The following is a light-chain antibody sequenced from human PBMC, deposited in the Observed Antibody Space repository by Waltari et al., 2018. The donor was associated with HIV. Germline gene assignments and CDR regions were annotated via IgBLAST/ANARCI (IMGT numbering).Light chain of an antibody. CDR2: DVD. CDR3: ASFTGDNTVI. Sequence: AVTQPASVSGLPGQSPTISCTGYASHFGLYHFVSWYQQHSGKPPRLILYDVDSRASGVSDRFSGSMSGNTASLTISGLRAEDEGHYYCASFTGDNTVIFGGGTEVTVL. V-gene: IGLV2-14*03. J-gene: IGLJ2*01. CDR1: ASHFGLYHF.